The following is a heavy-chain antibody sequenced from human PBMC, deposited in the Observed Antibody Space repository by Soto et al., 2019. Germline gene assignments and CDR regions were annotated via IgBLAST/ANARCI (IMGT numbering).Heavy chain of an antibody. CDR1: GYTFTSYY. J-gene: IGHJ5*02. Sequence: ASVKVSCKASGYTFTSYYMHWVRQAPGQGLEWMGIINPSGGSTSYSQKFQGRVTMTRDTSTSTVYMELSSLRSEDTAVYYCARVRPYSSSSRRQAQPLDPWGQGTLVTVSS. CDR2: INPSGGST. V-gene: IGHV1-46*01. D-gene: IGHD6-6*01. CDR3: ARVRPYSSSSRRQAQPLDP.